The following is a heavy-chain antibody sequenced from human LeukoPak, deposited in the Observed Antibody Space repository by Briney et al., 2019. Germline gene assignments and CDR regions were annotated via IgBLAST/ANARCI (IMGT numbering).Heavy chain of an antibody. CDR1: GGSISSYY. CDR2: IYYSGST. CDR3: ARAFDYYDSSGYYYYAFDI. J-gene: IGHJ3*02. Sequence: PSETLSLTCTVSGGSISSYYWSWIRQPPGKGLEWIGYIYYSGSTNYNPSLKSRVTISVDTSKNQFSLKLSSVTAADTAVYYCARAFDYYDSSGYYYYAFDIWGQGTMVTGSS. D-gene: IGHD3-22*01. V-gene: IGHV4-59*01.